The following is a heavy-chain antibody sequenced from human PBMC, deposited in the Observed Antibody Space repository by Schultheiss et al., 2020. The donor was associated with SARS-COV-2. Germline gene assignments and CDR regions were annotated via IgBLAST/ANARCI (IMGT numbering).Heavy chain of an antibody. D-gene: IGHD1-26*01. CDR1: GFTFSSYS. J-gene: IGHJ6*03. CDR3: ARAPEIRIVGATKRYYYMDV. V-gene: IGHV3-21*01. CDR2: ISSSSSYI. Sequence: GGSLRLSCAASGFTFSSYSMNWVRQAPGKGLEWVSSISSSSSYIYYADSVKGRFTISRDNSKNSLYLQMNSLRAEDTAVYYCARAPEIRIVGATKRYYYMDVWGKGTTVTVSS.